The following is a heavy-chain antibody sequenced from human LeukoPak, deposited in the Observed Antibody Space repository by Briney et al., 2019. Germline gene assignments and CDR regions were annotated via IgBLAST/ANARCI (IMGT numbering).Heavy chain of an antibody. CDR2: ISWNSGLK. Sequence: GRSLRLSCAASGFTFDNYAMHWVRQAPGKGLEWVSYISWNSGLKGYADSVKGRFTISRDNAKNSLYLQMNSLRAEDTAVYYCARARFGTAGADYWGQGTLVTVSS. CDR3: ARARFGTAGADY. J-gene: IGHJ4*02. D-gene: IGHD1-1*01. V-gene: IGHV3-9*01. CDR1: GFTFDNYA.